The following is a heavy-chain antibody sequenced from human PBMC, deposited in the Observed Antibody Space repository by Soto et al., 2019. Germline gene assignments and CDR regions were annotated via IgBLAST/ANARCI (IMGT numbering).Heavy chain of an antibody. Sequence: EVQLVESGGGLVQPGGSLRLSCAASGFTFSGSWMHWVRQAPGKGLVWVSRINGDGSGTSYADFVKGRFTISRDDAKNTLFLQMNGLSAEDTAVYYCARGIFGSGTANDYWGQGTLVTVSS. CDR1: GFTFSGSW. CDR2: INGDGSGT. D-gene: IGHD3-10*01. V-gene: IGHV3-74*01. J-gene: IGHJ4*02. CDR3: ARGIFGSGTANDY.